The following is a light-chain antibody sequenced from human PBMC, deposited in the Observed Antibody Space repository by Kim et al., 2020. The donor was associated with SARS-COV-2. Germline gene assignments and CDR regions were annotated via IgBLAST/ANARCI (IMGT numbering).Light chain of an antibody. J-gene: IGKJ4*01. Sequence: VFPGERATLSCRASQSVASNLAWYQQKPGQAPRLLIYGASTRATGIPARFSGSGSGTEFTLTISGLQSEDFAVYYCQQYNNWPPLTFGGGTKVEI. CDR3: QQYNNWPPLT. CDR1: QSVASN. V-gene: IGKV3-15*01. CDR2: GAS.